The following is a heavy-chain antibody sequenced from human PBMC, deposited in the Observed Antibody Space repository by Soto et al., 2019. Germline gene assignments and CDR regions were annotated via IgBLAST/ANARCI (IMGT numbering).Heavy chain of an antibody. D-gene: IGHD4-17*01. CDR3: ATSRSTTVTGWDYYYYYMDV. V-gene: IGHV5-51*01. J-gene: IGHJ6*03. CDR2: IYPGDSDT. CDR1: GYSFTSYW. Sequence: GESLKISCKGSGYSFTSYWIGWVRQMPGKGLEWMGIIYPGDSDTRYSPSFQGQVTISADKSISTAYLQWSSLKASDTAMYYCATSRSTTVTGWDYYYYYMDVWGKGTTVTVSS.